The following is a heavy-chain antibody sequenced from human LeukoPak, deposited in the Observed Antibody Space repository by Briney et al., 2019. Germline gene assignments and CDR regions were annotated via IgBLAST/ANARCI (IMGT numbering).Heavy chain of an antibody. V-gene: IGHV1-8*01. CDR1: GYTFTSYD. D-gene: IGHD6-19*01. J-gene: IGHJ6*02. CDR3: AREGSGWYGMDV. Sequence: ASVKVSCKASGYTFTSYDINWVRQATGRGLEWMGWMNPNSGNTGYAQKFQGRVTMTRNTSISTAYMELSSLRSEDTAVYYCAREGSGWYGMDVWGQGTTVTVSS. CDR2: MNPNSGNT.